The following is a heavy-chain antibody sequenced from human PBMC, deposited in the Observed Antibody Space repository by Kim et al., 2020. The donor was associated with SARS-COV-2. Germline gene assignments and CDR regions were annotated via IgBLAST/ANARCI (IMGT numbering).Heavy chain of an antibody. J-gene: IGHJ4*02. V-gene: IGHV3-53*01. CDR2: IHTDGTT. Sequence: GGSLRLSCAAAGFTVSDHYWTWVRQAPGKGLEWISMIHTDGTTYYADSVMGRFTISRDTSKTTLYLQMNNLRAEDTAVYYCRRGHWGDSPSWGQGTRITISS. D-gene: IGHD2-21*02. CDR1: GFTVSDHY. CDR3: RRGHWGDSPS.